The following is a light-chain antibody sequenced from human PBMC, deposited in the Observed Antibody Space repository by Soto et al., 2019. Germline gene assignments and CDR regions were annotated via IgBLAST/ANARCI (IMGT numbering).Light chain of an antibody. V-gene: IGKV3-11*01. J-gene: IGKJ4*01. Sequence: EIVLTQSPATLSLSPGERATLSCRASQSVGNNLAWYQQKPGQAPGLLIYEASTRATGIPARFSGSGSGTDFTLTISSLDPEDFALYYCQQRSAWPFTFGGGT. CDR1: QSVGNN. CDR2: EAS. CDR3: QQRSAWPFT.